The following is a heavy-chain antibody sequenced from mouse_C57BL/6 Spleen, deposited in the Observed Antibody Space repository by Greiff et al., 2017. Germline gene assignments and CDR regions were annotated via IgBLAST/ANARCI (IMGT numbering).Heavy chain of an antibody. V-gene: IGHV1-82*01. D-gene: IGHD1-1*01. Sequence: QVQLQQSGPELVKPGASVKISCKASGYAFSSSWMNWVKQRPGKGLEWIGRIYPGDGDTNYNGKFKGKATLTADKSSSTAYMQLSSLTSEDSAVYFCAREEIYYYGSTRYWYFDVWGTGTTVTVAS. J-gene: IGHJ1*03. CDR1: GYAFSSSW. CDR3: AREEIYYYGSTRYWYFDV. CDR2: IYPGDGDT.